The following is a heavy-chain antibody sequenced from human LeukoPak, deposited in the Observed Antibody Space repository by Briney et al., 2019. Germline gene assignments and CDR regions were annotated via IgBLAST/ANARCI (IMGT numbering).Heavy chain of an antibody. CDR2: ISAYNGNA. Sequence: GASVKASCKASGYTFTSYGISWVRQAPGQGLEWMGWISAYNGNANYAQKLQGRVTMTTDTSTSTAYMELRSLRSDDTAVYYCARDKNRGGYDYPPLVWGQGTLVTVSS. D-gene: IGHD5-12*01. CDR1: GYTFTSYG. J-gene: IGHJ4*02. CDR3: ARDKNRGGYDYPPLV. V-gene: IGHV1-18*01.